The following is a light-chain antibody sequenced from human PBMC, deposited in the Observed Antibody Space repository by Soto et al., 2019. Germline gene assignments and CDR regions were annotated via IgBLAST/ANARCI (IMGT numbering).Light chain of an antibody. V-gene: IGLV2-23*01. J-gene: IGLJ1*01. CDR3: CSYAGSSV. CDR1: SSDVGSYNL. CDR2: EGS. Sequence: QSALTQPASVSGSPGQSITISCTGTSSDVGSYNLVSWYQQHPGKAPKLMIYEGSKWPSGVSNRFSGSKSGNTASLTISGLQAEDEADYYCCSYAGSSVFGTGTKLTVL.